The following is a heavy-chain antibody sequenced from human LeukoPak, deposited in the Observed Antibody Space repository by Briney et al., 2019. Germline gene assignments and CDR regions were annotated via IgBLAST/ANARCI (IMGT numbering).Heavy chain of an antibody. D-gene: IGHD3-22*01. CDR1: GFTFSGYG. CDR3: AKVPDYYDSSGDAY. CDR2: IHYDGSDK. J-gene: IGHJ4*02. Sequence: EGSLRLSCAASGFTFSGYGMHWVRQAPGKGLEWVAFIHYDGSDKYYADSVKGRFTISRDNSKNTLYLQKNSLRAEGTAVYYCAKVPDYYDSSGDAYWGQGALVTVSS. V-gene: IGHV3-30*02.